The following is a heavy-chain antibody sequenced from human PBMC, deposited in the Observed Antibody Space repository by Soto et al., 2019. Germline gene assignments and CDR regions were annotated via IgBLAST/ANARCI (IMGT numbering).Heavy chain of an antibody. CDR2: ISYDGSNK. Sequence: QVQLVESGGGVVQPGRSLRLSCAASGFTFSSYAMHWVRQAPGKGLEWVAVISYDGSNKYYADSVKGRFTISRDNSKNTLYLQMNSLRAEDTAVYYCADNYGGTRWGQGTLGTVSS. V-gene: IGHV3-30-3*01. D-gene: IGHD4-17*01. CDR3: ADNYGGTR. CDR1: GFTFSSYA. J-gene: IGHJ4*02.